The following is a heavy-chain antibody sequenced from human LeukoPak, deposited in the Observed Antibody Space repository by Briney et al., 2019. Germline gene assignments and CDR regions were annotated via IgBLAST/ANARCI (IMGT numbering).Heavy chain of an antibody. CDR1: GGTFSSYA. CDR2: IIPILGIA. J-gene: IGHJ4*02. D-gene: IGHD3-22*01. V-gene: IGHV1-69*04. Sequence: EASVKVSCKASGGTFSSYAISWVRQAPGQGLEWMGRIIPILGIANYAQKFQGRVTITADKSTSTAYMELSSLRSEDTAVYYCASPNYYDSSGRGYWGQGTLVTVSS. CDR3: ASPNYYDSSGRGY.